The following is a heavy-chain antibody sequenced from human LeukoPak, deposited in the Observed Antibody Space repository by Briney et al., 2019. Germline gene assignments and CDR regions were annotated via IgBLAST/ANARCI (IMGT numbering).Heavy chain of an antibody. Sequence: PGGSLRLSRAASGFTFDDYGMSWVCQAPGKGLEWVSGINWNGGSTGYADSVKGRFTISRDNAKNSLYLQMNSLRAEDTALYYCARAIYSSGWRGWFDPWGQGTLVTVSS. V-gene: IGHV3-20*04. J-gene: IGHJ5*02. CDR2: INWNGGST. D-gene: IGHD6-19*01. CDR3: ARAIYSSGWRGWFDP. CDR1: GFTFDDYG.